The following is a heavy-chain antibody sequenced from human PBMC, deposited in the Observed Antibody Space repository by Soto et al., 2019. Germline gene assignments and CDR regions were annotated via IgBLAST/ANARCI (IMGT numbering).Heavy chain of an antibody. Sequence: PGGSLRLSCAASGFTFSSYAMHWVRQAPGKGLEWVAVISYDGSNKYYADSVKGRFTISRDNSKNTLYLQMNSLRAEDTAVYYCARDVLGWPKGGVVDPWGQGTLVTVSS. V-gene: IGHV3-30-3*01. CDR2: ISYDGSNK. J-gene: IGHJ5*02. D-gene: IGHD3-10*02. CDR3: ARDVLGWPKGGVVDP. CDR1: GFTFSSYA.